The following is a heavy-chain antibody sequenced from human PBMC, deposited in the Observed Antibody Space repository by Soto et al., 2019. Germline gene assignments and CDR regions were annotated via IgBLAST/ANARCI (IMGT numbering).Heavy chain of an antibody. CDR2: IWYDGSNK. CDR3: ARDLFSRYCSGGSCYSDVGGYFDY. D-gene: IGHD2-15*01. CDR1: WFTFSSYG. J-gene: IGHJ4*02. V-gene: IGHV3-33*01. Sequence: GGAPKLSRAAAWFTFSSYGMHWVRQGPGKGVGGGGGIWYDGSNKYYADSGKGRFTISRDNSKNTLYLQMNSLRAEDTAVYYCARDLFSRYCSGGSCYSDVGGYFDYWGQGTLVTVSS.